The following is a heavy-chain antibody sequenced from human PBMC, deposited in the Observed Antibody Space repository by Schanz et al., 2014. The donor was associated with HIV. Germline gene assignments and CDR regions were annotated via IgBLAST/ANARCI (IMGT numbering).Heavy chain of an antibody. D-gene: IGHD2-21*01. J-gene: IGHJ3*01. CDR3: AGRGVILNAVDV. CDR2: IYYSGST. CDR1: GGSIRSYY. Sequence: QVQLQESGPGLVKPSETLSLTCTVSGGSIRSYYWTWIRQPPGKGLEWIGYIYYSGSTSYNPSLKSRVTIAVETSKDQFSLKLSSVTAADTAVYYCAGRGVILNAVDVWGQGTMVTVSS. V-gene: IGHV4-59*01.